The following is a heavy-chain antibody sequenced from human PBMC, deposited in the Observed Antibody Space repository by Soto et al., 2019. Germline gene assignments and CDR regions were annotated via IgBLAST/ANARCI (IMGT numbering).Heavy chain of an antibody. CDR2: ISYSGST. D-gene: IGHD3-22*01. J-gene: IGHJ4*02. CDR1: GGSISSYY. Sequence: QVQLQQSGPGLVKPSETLSLTCTVSGGSISSYYWSWIRLPPGKGLEWIGYISYSGSTNYNSSLKSRVTISVDTSKNQCSLKLSSVTAADTAVYYCARYYDSSGYYQIFDYWGQGTLVTVSS. CDR3: ARYYDSSGYYQIFDY. V-gene: IGHV4-59*08.